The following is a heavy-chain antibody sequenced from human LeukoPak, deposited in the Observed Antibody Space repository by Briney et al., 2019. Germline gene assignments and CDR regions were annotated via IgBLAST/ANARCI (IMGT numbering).Heavy chain of an antibody. CDR1: GYTFTSYY. CDR3: ARAVSHSSSWYSYYYYYMDV. J-gene: IGHJ6*03. V-gene: IGHV1-46*01. D-gene: IGHD6-13*01. Sequence: GASVKVSCKASGYTFTSYYMHWVRQAPGQGLEWMGIINPSGGSTSYAQKFQGRVTITADESTSTAYMELSSLRSEDTAVYYCARAVSHSSSWYSYYYYYMDVWGKGTTVTISS. CDR2: INPSGGST.